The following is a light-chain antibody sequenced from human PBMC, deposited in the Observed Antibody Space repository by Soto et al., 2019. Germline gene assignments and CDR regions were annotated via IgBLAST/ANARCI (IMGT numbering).Light chain of an antibody. J-gene: IGLJ2*01. Sequence: QSVLTQPPCASGSHGQSVTISCTGTSSDVGSYNYVSWYQQHPDQAPKLMLYEVTKRPSGVPDRFSGSKSGNTASLTVAGLQAEDEADYYCSLYVDNNNLLFGGGTKLTAL. CDR3: SLYVDNNNLL. V-gene: IGLV2-8*01. CDR2: EVT. CDR1: SSDVGSYNY.